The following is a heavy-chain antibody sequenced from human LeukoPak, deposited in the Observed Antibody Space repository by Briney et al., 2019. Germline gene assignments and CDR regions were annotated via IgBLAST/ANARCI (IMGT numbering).Heavy chain of an antibody. D-gene: IGHD3-22*01. V-gene: IGHV1-69*04. Sequence: GASVKVSCKASGGTFSSYAISWVRQAPGQGLEWMGRIIPIFGIANYAQEFQGRVTITADKSTSTAYMELSSLRSEDTAVYYCARGNYDSSGYKSNWFDPWGQGTLVTVSS. CDR3: ARGNYDSSGYKSNWFDP. J-gene: IGHJ5*02. CDR2: IIPIFGIA. CDR1: GGTFSSYA.